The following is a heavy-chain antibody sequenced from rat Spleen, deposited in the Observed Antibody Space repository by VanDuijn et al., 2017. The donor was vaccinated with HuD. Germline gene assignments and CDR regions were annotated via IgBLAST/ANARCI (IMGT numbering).Heavy chain of an antibody. J-gene: IGHJ4*01. CDR1: GFSLTSYH. D-gene: IGHD4-3*01. V-gene: IGHV2-72*01. CDR2: IWAGGGT. Sequence: QVQLKESGPGLVQPSQTLSLTCTVSGFSLTSYHVSWVRQPPGKSLVWMGTIWAGGGTNYNSAVQSRLSISRDTSKSQVFLKMYSLQPEDTGTYYCARHLREASGVMDVWGQGASVTASS. CDR3: ARHLREASGVMDV.